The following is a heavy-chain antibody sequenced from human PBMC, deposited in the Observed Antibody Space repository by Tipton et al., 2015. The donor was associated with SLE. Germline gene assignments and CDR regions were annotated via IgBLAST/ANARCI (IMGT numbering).Heavy chain of an antibody. CDR3: ARVVAAAGTAFDI. CDR2: INHSGST. V-gene: IGHV4-39*07. CDR1: GGSISSSSYY. Sequence: PGLVKPSETLSLSCTVSGGSISSSSYYWGWIRQPPGKGLEWIGEINHSGSTNYNPSLKSRVTISVDTSKNQFSLKLSSVTAADTAVYYCARVVAAAGTAFDIWGQGTMVTVSS. D-gene: IGHD6-13*01. J-gene: IGHJ3*02.